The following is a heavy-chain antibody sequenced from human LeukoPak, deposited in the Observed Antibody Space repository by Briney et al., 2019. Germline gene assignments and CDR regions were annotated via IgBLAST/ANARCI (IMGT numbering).Heavy chain of an antibody. J-gene: IGHJ4*02. V-gene: IGHV3-30*04. CDR3: ARDGPTIYCSGGRCYEYFFDY. Sequence: PGGSLRLFCEASGFTFTNYAMNWVRQAPGKGLEWVSVISCDGSNQSYADSVKGRFTISRDNSKNTLYLQMNSLRAEDTAVYYCARDGPTIYCSGGRCYEYFFDYWGQGGQVTVSS. CDR2: ISCDGSNQ. D-gene: IGHD2-15*01. CDR1: GFTFTNYA.